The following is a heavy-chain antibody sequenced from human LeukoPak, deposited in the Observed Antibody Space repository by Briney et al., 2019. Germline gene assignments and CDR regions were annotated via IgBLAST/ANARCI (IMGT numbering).Heavy chain of an antibody. CDR1: GFPFSSYA. CDR3: AKFGHGSYVGGNYFDY. CDR2: ISGSGGST. Sequence: GGSLRLSCAASGFPFSSYAMSWVRQAPGKGLEWVSAISGSGGSTYYADSVKGRFTISRDNSKNTLYLQMNSLRAEDTAVYYCAKFGHGSYVGGNYFDYWGQGTLVTVSS. J-gene: IGHJ4*02. V-gene: IGHV3-23*01. D-gene: IGHD1-26*01.